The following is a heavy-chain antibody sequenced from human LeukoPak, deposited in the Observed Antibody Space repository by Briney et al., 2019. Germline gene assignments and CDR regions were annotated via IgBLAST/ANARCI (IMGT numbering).Heavy chain of an antibody. V-gene: IGHV4-59*12. CDR2: IYYSGST. J-gene: IGHJ4*02. CDR3: ARGRAVYYYGSGSYFDY. Sequence: SETLSLTCTVSGGSISSYYWSWIRQPPGKGLEWIGYIYYSGSTNYNPSLKSRVTISVDTSKNQFSLKLSSVTAADTAVYYCARGRAVYYYGSGSYFDYWGQGTLVTVSS. D-gene: IGHD3-10*01. CDR1: GGSISSYY.